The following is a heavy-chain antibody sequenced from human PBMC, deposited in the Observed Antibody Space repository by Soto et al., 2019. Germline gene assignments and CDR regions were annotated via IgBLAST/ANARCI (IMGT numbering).Heavy chain of an antibody. Sequence: VQLVESGGGVVQPGGSLRLSCAASGFTFSHFGMHWVRQAPGKGLGWVALISYDGSNEYYADSVKGRFTISRDKSKNTLFLQMNSLRAEDTAVYYCAKDKLSSTDAFDSWGQGTLVTVSS. CDR1: GFTFSHFG. CDR3: AKDKLSSTDAFDS. V-gene: IGHV3-30*18. CDR2: ISYDGSNE. J-gene: IGHJ3*01.